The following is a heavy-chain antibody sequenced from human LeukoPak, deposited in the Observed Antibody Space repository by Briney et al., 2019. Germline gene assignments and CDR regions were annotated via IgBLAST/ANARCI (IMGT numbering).Heavy chain of an antibody. D-gene: IGHD3-10*01. CDR3: AREFTGEWFGELLPQYYFDY. J-gene: IGHJ4*02. V-gene: IGHV4-4*07. CDR2: IYTSGST. Sequence: SETLSLTCTVSGGSISSYYWSWIRQPAGKGLEWIGRIYTSGSTNYNPSLKSRVTMSVDTSKNQFSLKLSSVTAADTAVYYCAREFTGEWFGELLPQYYFDYWGQGTLVTVSS. CDR1: GGSISSYY.